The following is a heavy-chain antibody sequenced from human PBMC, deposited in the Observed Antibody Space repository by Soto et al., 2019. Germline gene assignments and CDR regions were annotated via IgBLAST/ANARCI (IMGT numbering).Heavy chain of an antibody. J-gene: IGHJ4*02. Sequence: QVQLVQSGSDLKKPGTSVKVSCKAPGYTFTRNPINWVRQAPGQGLEWMGWINTKTGNPTYARDFTGRFVFSLDTSVSTAYLQIYSLRPEDTAVYFCARKVDVNYDYFDYWGQGTLVTVSS. CDR2: INTKTGNP. D-gene: IGHD4-4*01. CDR3: ARKVDVNYDYFDY. V-gene: IGHV7-4-1*01. CDR1: GYTFTRNP.